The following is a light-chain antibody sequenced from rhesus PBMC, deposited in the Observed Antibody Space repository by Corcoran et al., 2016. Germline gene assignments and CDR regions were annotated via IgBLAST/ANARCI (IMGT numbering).Light chain of an antibody. V-gene: IGKV1-25*01. CDR3: QQYNSLPWT. J-gene: IGKJ1*01. CDR2: YAT. CDR1: QGISRY. Sequence: DIQMTQSPSSVSASVGDRVTITCRASQGISRYLAWYQQKPGKAPKLLIYYATTWKSGVPSRFSGSGSGTEFTLTLSSLQPEDFATYYYQQYNSLPWTFGQGTKVEIK.